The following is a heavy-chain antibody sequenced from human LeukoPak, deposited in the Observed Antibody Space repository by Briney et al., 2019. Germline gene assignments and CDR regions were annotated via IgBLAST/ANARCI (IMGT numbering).Heavy chain of an antibody. CDR1: GYTFTTYG. D-gene: IGHD4-17*01. V-gene: IGHV1-69*05. CDR2: IIPIFGTA. CDR3: ARDQRLNYGDSRWVFDY. Sequence: GASVKVSCKASGYTFTTYGISWVRQAPGQGLEWMGRIIPIFGTANYAQKFQGRVTITTDESTSTAYMELSSLRSEDTAVYYCARDQRLNYGDSRWVFDYWGQGTLVTVSS. J-gene: IGHJ4*02.